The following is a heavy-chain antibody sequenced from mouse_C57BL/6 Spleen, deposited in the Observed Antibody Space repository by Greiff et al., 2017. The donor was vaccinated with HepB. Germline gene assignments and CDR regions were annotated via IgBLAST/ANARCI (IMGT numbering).Heavy chain of an antibody. V-gene: IGHV5-4*01. CDR2: ISDGGSYT. Sequence: EVQLQESGGGLVKPGGSLKLSCAASGFTFSSYAMSWVRQTPEKRLEWVATISDGGSYTYYPDNVKGRFTISRDNAKNNLYLQMSHLKSEDTAMYYCAREDHGRGFAYWGQGTLVTVSA. CDR3: AREDHGRGFAY. CDR1: GFTFSSYA. J-gene: IGHJ3*01.